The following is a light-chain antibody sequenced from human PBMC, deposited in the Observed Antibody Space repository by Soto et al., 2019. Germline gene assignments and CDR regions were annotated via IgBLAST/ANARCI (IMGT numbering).Light chain of an antibody. CDR1: SSDVGAYNY. V-gene: IGLV2-8*01. CDR3: SSFTGGGNPVL. J-gene: IGLJ2*01. CDR2: EVT. Sequence: HSALTQPPSASGSLGQSVTISCTGTSSDVGAYNYVSWHQQHPGKAPKVMIYEVTKRPPGVPDRFSGSKSGNTASLTVSGLQAEDEADYYCSSFTGGGNPVLLGGGTKLTVL.